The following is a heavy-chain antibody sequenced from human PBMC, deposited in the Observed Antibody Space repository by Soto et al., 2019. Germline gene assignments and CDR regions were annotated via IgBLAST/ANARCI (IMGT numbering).Heavy chain of an antibody. CDR3: ARDEVTIFGVVTVPYGMDV. CDR1: GFTFSSYG. V-gene: IGHV3-33*01. CDR2: IWYDGSNK. Sequence: GGSLRLSCPSSGFTFSSYGMHVVLRAAGGGGSWVAVIWYDGSNKYYADSVKGRFTISRDNSKNTLYLQMNSLRAEDTAVYYCARDEVTIFGVVTVPYGMDVWGQGTTVTVSS. J-gene: IGHJ6*02. D-gene: IGHD3-3*01.